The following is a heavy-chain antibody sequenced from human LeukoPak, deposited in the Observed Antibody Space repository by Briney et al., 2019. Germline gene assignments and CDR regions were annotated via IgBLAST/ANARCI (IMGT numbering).Heavy chain of an antibody. CDR2: ISRSGTTM. J-gene: IGHJ4*02. V-gene: IGHV3-48*02. Sequence: GGSLRLSCAASGFTFSSYSMNWVRQSPGKGLEWVSYISRSGTTMYYADSVKGRFTISRDNAKNSLYLQMNSLRDEDTAMYYCARDRTRGYSYASDYWGQGTLVTVSS. CDR3: ARDRTRGYSYASDY. CDR1: GFTFSSYS. D-gene: IGHD5-18*01.